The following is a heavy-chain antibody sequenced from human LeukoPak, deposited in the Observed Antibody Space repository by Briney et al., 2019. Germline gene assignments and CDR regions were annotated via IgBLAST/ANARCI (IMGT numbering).Heavy chain of an antibody. J-gene: IGHJ4*02. V-gene: IGHV3-21*01. CDR2: ISSSSSYI. CDR1: GFTFSGYA. D-gene: IGHD6-19*01. Sequence: PGGSLRLSCAASGFTFSGYAMSWVRQAPGKGLEWVSSISSSSSYIYYADSVKGRFTISRDNAKNSLYLQMNSLRAEDTAVYYCAKDRYTSGWYLDYWGQGTLVTVSS. CDR3: AKDRYTSGWYLDY.